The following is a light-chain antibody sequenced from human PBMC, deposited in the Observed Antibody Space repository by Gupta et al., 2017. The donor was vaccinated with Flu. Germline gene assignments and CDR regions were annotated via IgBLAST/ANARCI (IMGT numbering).Light chain of an antibody. CDR1: QSLLHRNGYDY. Sequence: DIVMTQSPLSLSVTPGEPASISCRSSQSLLHRNGYDYLDWYLQKPGHSPQLLIYLGSNRASGVPDRFSGSGSGADFTLKISRVEAEDVGVYYCRQALQTPWTFGQGTKVEIK. V-gene: IGKV2-28*01. J-gene: IGKJ1*01. CDR2: LGS. CDR3: RQALQTPWT.